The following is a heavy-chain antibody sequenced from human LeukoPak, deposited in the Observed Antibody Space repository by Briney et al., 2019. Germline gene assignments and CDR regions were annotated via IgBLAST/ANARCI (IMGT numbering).Heavy chain of an antibody. CDR1: GFTFSTYS. D-gene: IGHD1-1*01. CDR2: ISSGSSTI. J-gene: IGHJ4*02. V-gene: IGHV3-48*01. CDR3: ARVTGSRIDY. Sequence: SGGSLRLSCAASGFTFSTYSMNWVRQAPGKGLEWVSYISSGSSTIYYADSVKGRFTISRDNAKNSLYLQMNSLRAEDTAVYYCARVTGSRIDYWGQGTLDTVSS.